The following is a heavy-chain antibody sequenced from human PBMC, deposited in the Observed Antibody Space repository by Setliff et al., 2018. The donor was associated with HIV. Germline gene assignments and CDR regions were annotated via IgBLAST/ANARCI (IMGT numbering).Heavy chain of an antibody. J-gene: IGHJ6*03. V-gene: IGHV4-59*11. Sequence: SETLSLTCTVSGVSISSHYWSWIRQPPGKGLEWIGYIYNSGRTNYNPSLTSRVTISVDTSKNQFSLKLSSVTAADTAIYYCVRASRDYYYYYMDAWGRGTTVTVSS. CDR3: VRASRDYYYYYMDA. D-gene: IGHD3-16*01. CDR1: GVSISSHY. CDR2: IYNSGRT.